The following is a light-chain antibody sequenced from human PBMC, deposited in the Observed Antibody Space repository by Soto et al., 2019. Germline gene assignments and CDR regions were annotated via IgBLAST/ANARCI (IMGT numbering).Light chain of an antibody. J-gene: IGKJ1*01. V-gene: IGKV1-5*03. CDR3: QQDSSYWT. CDR2: KAS. CDR1: QSISSW. Sequence: DIQMTQSPSTLSASAGDRVTITCRASQSISSWLAWYQQKPGKAPKLLIYKASSLDSGVPSRFSGSGSGTEFTLTISSLQPVDFATYYCQQDSSYWTFGQGTKVEIK.